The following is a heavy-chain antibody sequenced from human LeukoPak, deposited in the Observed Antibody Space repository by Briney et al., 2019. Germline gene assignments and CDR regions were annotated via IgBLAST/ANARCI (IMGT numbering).Heavy chain of an antibody. CDR1: VGTFSGHY. Sequence: PSETLSLTCAVYVGTFSGHYWSWIRQAPGKGLEWIGEIDHTGKSNYKSALKSRVTISVDTSKNQFSLKLSSVTAADTAVYYCAIAVAGYFDYWGQGTLVTVSS. D-gene: IGHD6-19*01. CDR3: AIAVAGYFDY. J-gene: IGHJ4*02. CDR2: IDHTGKS. V-gene: IGHV4-34*01.